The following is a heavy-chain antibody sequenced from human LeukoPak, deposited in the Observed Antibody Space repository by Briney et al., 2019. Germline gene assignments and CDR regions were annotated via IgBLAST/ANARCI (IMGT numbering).Heavy chain of an antibody. CDR2: IYSDNT. CDR3: ARRAGGYSHPYDY. CDR1: GFTVSSNS. J-gene: IGHJ4*02. Sequence: GGSLRLSCTVSGFTVSSNSMSWVRQAPGKGLEWVSFIYSDNTYYSDSVKGRFTISRDNSRNTLYLQMNSLRAEDTAVYYCARRAGGYSHPYDYWGQGTLVTVSS. V-gene: IGHV3-53*01. D-gene: IGHD4-23*01.